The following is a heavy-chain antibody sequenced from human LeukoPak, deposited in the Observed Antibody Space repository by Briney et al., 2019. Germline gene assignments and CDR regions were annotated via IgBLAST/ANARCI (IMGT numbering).Heavy chain of an antibody. CDR1: GFTFSNAL. V-gene: IGHV3-15*01. D-gene: IGHD2-2*01. CDR3: ASDHCSSTNCYVGDCDY. J-gene: IGHJ4*02. Sequence: PGGSLRLSCAPSGFTFSNALMTWVRPAPGRGREWVGRIKSKTDGGTTDHATPVKGRFIISRDHSKITVYLQMNRLKNEDTGVYYCASDHCSSTNCYVGDCDYWGQGTLVTVSS. CDR2: IKSKTDGGTT.